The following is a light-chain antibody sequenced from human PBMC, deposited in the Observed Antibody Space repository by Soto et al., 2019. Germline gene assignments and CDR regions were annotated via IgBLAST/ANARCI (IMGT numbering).Light chain of an antibody. CDR3: QQYNSYLWT. Sequence: DVQMTQSPSTLSASAGERVTITCRASQSISIWLAWYQQKPGKAPKILIYKASSLESGVPSRFSGSGSGTEFTLTISSLQPDDFATYYCQQYNSYLWTFGQGTKVDIK. J-gene: IGKJ1*01. CDR2: KAS. CDR1: QSISIW. V-gene: IGKV1-5*03.